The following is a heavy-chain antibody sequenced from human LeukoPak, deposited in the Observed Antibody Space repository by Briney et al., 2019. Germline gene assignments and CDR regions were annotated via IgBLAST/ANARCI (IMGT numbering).Heavy chain of an antibody. CDR1: GFTFSSYA. V-gene: IGHV3-23*01. CDR3: AKGRPCSSTSCYGSYFDY. Sequence: GGSLRLSCAASGFTFSSYAMSWFRQGPGKGLEWVSSISGSGGSTYYADSVKGRFTISRDNSKNTLYVHMNSLRAEDTAVYYCAKGRPCSSTSCYGSYFDYWGQGTLVTVSS. J-gene: IGHJ4*02. D-gene: IGHD2-2*01. CDR2: ISGSGGST.